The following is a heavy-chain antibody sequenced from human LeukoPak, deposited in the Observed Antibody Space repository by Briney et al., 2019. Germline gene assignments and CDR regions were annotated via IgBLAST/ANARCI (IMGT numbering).Heavy chain of an antibody. V-gene: IGHV3-72*01. CDR3: ARDYYDSSGYYFY. J-gene: IGHJ4*02. D-gene: IGHD3-22*01. Sequence: GGSLRLSCAASGFTFSGHYMDWVRQTPGKGLEWIGRTRNKANSYSTEYAASVKGRFTISRDESKNSLYLQMSSLKTEDTAVYYCARDYYDSSGYYFYWGQGTLVTVSS. CDR1: GFTFSGHY. CDR2: TRNKANSYST.